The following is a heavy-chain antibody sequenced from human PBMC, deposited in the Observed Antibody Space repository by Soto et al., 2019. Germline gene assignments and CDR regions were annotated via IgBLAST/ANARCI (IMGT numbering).Heavy chain of an antibody. CDR1: GFTFSDYY. V-gene: IGHV3-11*05. CDR2: ITGSSDYT. J-gene: IGHJ6*01. CDR3: AREYYYGMDV. Sequence: QVQLVESGGGLVRPGGSLRLSCAASGFTFSDYYMTWFRQAPGKGLEWVSYITGSSDYTNYADSVKGRFTISRDNVKNSLYLQMNSLGAEDTAVYYCAREYYYGMDVWGQGTTVTVSS.